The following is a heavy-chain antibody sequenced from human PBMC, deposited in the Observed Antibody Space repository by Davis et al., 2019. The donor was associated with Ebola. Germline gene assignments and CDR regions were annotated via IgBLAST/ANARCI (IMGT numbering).Heavy chain of an antibody. V-gene: IGHV1-69*04. Sequence: SVKVSCKASGCGFSDYTISWVRQAPGQGLEWMGRILPALNIVTYAQKFQDRLTITADRSTNTAYMDLSSLKSEDTATYFCAREQIGEIDYWGQGNLVTVSS. D-gene: IGHD3-22*01. J-gene: IGHJ4*02. CDR3: AREQIGEIDY. CDR2: ILPALNIV. CDR1: GCGFSDYT.